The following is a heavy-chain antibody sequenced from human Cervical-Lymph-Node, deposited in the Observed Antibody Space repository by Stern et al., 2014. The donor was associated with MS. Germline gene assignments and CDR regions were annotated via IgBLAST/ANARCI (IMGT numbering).Heavy chain of an antibody. Sequence: EVQLEESGAEVKKPGESLKISCRTSGYTFSNFWIGWVRQMHGKGLEWMGVIYPADSDTTHSPSFQGQVTISADESISTAYLQWRSLKASDTAMYYCVRRRDSAGYDTFDLWGQGTMLIVSS. CDR3: VRRRDSAGYDTFDL. D-gene: IGHD3-22*01. V-gene: IGHV5-51*01. J-gene: IGHJ3*01. CDR2: IYPADSDT. CDR1: GYTFSNFW.